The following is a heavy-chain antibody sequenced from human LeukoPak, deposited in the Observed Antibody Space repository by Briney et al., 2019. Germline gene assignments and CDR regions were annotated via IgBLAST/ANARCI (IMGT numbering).Heavy chain of an antibody. CDR2: MNPNSGNT. V-gene: IGHV1-8*01. D-gene: IGHD3-3*01. CDR3: ARGISLPTYYDFWSGYRLVGFDY. J-gene: IGHJ4*02. Sequence: EASVKVSCKASGYTFTSYDINWVRQATGQGLEWMGWMNPNSGNTGYAQKFQGRVTMTRNTSISTAYMELSSLRSEDTAVYYCARGISLPTYYDFWSGYRLVGFDYWGQGTLVTVSS. CDR1: GYTFTSYD.